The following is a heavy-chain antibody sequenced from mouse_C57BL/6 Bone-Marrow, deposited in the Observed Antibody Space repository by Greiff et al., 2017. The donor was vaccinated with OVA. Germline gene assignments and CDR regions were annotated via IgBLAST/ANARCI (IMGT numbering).Heavy chain of an antibody. V-gene: IGHV1-55*01. CDR3: ARWGYYGSSSFAY. CDR2: IYPGSGST. D-gene: IGHD1-1*01. CDR1: GYTFTSYW. Sequence: VQLQQSGAELVKPGASVKMSCKASGYTFTSYWITWVKQRPGQGLEWIGDIYPGSGSTNYNEKFKSKATLTVDTSSSTAYMQLSSLTSEDSAVYYCARWGYYGSSSFAYWGQGTLVTVSA. J-gene: IGHJ3*01.